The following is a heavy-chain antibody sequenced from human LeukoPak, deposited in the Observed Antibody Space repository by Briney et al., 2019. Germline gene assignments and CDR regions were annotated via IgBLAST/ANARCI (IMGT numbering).Heavy chain of an antibody. J-gene: IGHJ6*02. Sequence: GGSLRLSCAASGFTFSGSTIHRVRQASGEGLEWVGRIRSKANNYATAYATSVKGRFTLSRDDSNNTAYLQMNSLKTEDTAVYFCIRGAASGSYYGLDVWGQGATVTVSS. CDR2: IRSKANNYAT. CDR3: IRGAASGSYYGLDV. D-gene: IGHD1-26*01. V-gene: IGHV3-73*01. CDR1: GFTFSGST.